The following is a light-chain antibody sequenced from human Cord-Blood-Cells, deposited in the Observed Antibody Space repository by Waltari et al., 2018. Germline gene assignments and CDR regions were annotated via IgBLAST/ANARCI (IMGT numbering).Light chain of an antibody. CDR1: QSISSY. CDR2: AAS. CDR3: QQSYSTPFT. Sequence: DIQMTHSPSSLSAAVGDSVTITCPASQSISSYLNWYQQKPGKAPKLLIYAASSLQSGVPSRFSGRRSETDFTLNISSLQTEDFATYDGQQSYSTPFTFGPGTKVDIK. V-gene: IGKV1-39*01. J-gene: IGKJ3*01.